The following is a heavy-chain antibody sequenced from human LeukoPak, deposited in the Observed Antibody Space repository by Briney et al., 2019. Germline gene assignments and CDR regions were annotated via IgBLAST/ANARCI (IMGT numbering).Heavy chain of an antibody. V-gene: IGHV3-7*01. CDR3: AEGTTG. J-gene: IGHJ1*01. Sequence: SGGSLRLSCAASGFTFSSYAMSWVRQAPGKGLEWVANINQDGSGKYYVDSVKGRFTISRDNAKNSLYLQMNSLRSEDTAIYYCAEGTTGWGQGTLVTVSS. D-gene: IGHD1-1*01. CDR1: GFTFSSYA. CDR2: INQDGSGK.